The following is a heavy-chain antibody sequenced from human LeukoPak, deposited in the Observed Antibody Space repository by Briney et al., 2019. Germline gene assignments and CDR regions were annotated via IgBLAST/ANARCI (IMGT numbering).Heavy chain of an antibody. CDR2: INPNGGGT. CDR1: GYTFTAYY. J-gene: IGHJ3*02. Sequence: AAVKVSCKASGYTFTAYYMHWGRHAPEQGLEWGGRINPNGGGTNYAQKFQDRVTMTRDTSISTAYMELSRLRSDDTAVYYCARQLSPFAFDIWGQGTMITISS. CDR3: ARQLSPFAFDI. D-gene: IGHD5-18*01. V-gene: IGHV1-2*06.